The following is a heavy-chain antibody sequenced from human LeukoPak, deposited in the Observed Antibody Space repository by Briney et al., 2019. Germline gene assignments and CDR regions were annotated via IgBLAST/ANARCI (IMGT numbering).Heavy chain of an antibody. D-gene: IGHD3-3*01. J-gene: IGHJ6*04. CDR1: GCTFSSYA. CDR2: IIPIFGTA. CDR3: ARDRVLGNTIGYYYGMDV. Sequence: ASVKVSCKASGCTFSSYAISWVRQAPGQGLEWMGGIIPIFGTANYAQKFQGRVTITADESTSTAYMELSSLRSEDTAVYYCARDRVLGNTIGYYYGMDVWGKGTPVTVSS. V-gene: IGHV1-69*13.